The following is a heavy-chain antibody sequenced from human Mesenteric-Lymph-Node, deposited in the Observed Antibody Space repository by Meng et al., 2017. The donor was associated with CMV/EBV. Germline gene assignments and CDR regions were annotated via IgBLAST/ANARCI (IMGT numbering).Heavy chain of an antibody. V-gene: IGHV3-21*01. CDR1: GFTFYTYS. CDR2: ISSDSDYI. CDR3: VRDADCSGTSCYMD. D-gene: IGHD2-2*02. J-gene: IGHJ4*02. Sequence: SGFTFYTYSMNWVRQAPGRGLEWVSSISSDSDYIYYTDSVKGRFTISRDNAKNTLYLQMNSLRAEDTAVYYCVRDADCSGTSCYMDWGRGTLVTVSS.